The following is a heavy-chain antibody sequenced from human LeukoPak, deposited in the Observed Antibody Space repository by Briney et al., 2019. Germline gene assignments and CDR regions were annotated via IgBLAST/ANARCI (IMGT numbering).Heavy chain of an antibody. J-gene: IGHJ5*02. CDR2: INTNTGNP. D-gene: IGHD2-2*02. CDR3: ARAYSPRTYCSSTSCYTTPINWFDP. CDR1: GYTFTSYA. Sequence: ASVKVSCKASGYTFTSYAMNWVRQAPGQGLEWMGWINTNTGNPTYAQGFTGRFVFSLDTSVSTAYLQISSLKAEDTAAYYCARAYSPRTYCSSTSCYTTPINWFDPWGQGTLVTVSS. V-gene: IGHV7-4-1*02.